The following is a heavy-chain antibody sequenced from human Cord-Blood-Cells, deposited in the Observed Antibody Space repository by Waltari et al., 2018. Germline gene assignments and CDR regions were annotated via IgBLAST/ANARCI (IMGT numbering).Heavy chain of an antibody. CDR3: ARGRVREYSSSWYFDY. CDR2: IIPIFGTA. CDR1: FSRSA. J-gene: IGHJ4*02. Sequence: FSRSAISWVGQAPGQGLEWMGGIIPIFGTANSAQKFQGRVTITADESTSTAYMELSSLRSEDTAVYYCARGRVREYSSSWYFDYWGQGTLVTVSS. V-gene: IGHV1-69*01. D-gene: IGHD6-13*01.